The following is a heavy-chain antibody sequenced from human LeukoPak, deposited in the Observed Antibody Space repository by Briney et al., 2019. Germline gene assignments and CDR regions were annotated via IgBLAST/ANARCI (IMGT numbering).Heavy chain of an antibody. Sequence: PSETLSLTCTASGASITSYFWTWIRQPPGKGLDWIAYISYSGNTNYNPSLKSRVTISIDTSKNQFSLKLTSATAADTAMYYCARADDGDHGTTFDIWGQGTMVTVSS. CDR1: GASITSYF. D-gene: IGHD4-17*01. J-gene: IGHJ3*02. CDR2: ISYSGNT. CDR3: ARADDGDHGTTFDI. V-gene: IGHV4-59*01.